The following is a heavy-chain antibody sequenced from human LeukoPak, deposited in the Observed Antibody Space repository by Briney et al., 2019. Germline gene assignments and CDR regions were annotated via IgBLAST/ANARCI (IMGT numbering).Heavy chain of an antibody. CDR1: GFTFSSYG. V-gene: IGHV3-30*19. Sequence: GGSLRLSCAASGFTFSSYGMHWVRQAPGKGLEGVAVISYDGSNKYYADSVKGRFTISRDNSKNTLYLQMNSLRAEDTAVYYCARAHRITMVRASYYGMDVWGQGTTVTVSS. J-gene: IGHJ6*02. CDR3: ARAHRITMVRASYYGMDV. D-gene: IGHD3-10*01. CDR2: ISYDGSNK.